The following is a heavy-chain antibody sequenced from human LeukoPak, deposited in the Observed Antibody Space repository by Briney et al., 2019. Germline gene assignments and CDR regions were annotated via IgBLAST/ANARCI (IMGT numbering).Heavy chain of an antibody. J-gene: IGHJ4*02. CDR3: GRAGATIAAAGPPTV. Sequence: GASVKVSCKASGGTFSSYAISWVRQAPGQGLEWMGGIIPIFGTANYAQKFQGRVTITTDESTSTAYMELSSLSSEDTAVYYCGRAGATIAAAGPPTVWGRGTLVTVPS. V-gene: IGHV1-69*05. CDR1: GGTFSSYA. CDR2: IIPIFGTA. D-gene: IGHD6-13*01.